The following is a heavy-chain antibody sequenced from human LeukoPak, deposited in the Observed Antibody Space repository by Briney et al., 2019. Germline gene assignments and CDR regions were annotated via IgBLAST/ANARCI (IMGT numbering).Heavy chain of an antibody. J-gene: IGHJ4*02. CDR1: GDSISIGDYR. CDR2: IYYIGTA. Sequence: PSQTLSLTCSVSGDSISIGDYRWSWIRQSPGKGLEWIGYIYYIGTAYYNPSLRSRVALSADTSKNQFSLKLSSVTAADTAVYYCARGVVVVPAAKFDYWGQGTLVTVSS. D-gene: IGHD2-2*01. CDR3: ARGVVVVPAAKFDY. V-gene: IGHV4-30-4*01.